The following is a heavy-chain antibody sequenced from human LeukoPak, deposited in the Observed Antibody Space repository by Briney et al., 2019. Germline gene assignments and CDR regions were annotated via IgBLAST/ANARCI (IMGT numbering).Heavy chain of an antibody. J-gene: IGHJ5*02. Sequence: SETLSLTCAVYGGSFSGYYWSWIRQPPGKGLEWIGEINHSGSTNYNPSLKSRVTISVDTSKNQFSLKLSSVTAADTAVYYCARGALLWFGEGGWFDPWGQGTLVTVSS. V-gene: IGHV4-34*01. CDR3: ARGALLWFGEGGWFDP. CDR2: INHSGST. D-gene: IGHD3-10*01. CDR1: GGSFSGYY.